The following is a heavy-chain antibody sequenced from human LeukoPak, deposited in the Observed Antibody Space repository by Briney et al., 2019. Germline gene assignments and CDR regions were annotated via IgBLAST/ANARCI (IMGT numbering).Heavy chain of an antibody. D-gene: IGHD3-10*01. CDR3: ARARAVVRYGSGNNYYTDV. Sequence: ASVKVSCKVSGYSFTAYYMHWVRQAPGQGLEWVGWMNPHSGDTDSAQKFQGRVTMTRDTSISTAYMELSWLTSDDTAVYYCARARAVVRYGSGNNYYTDVWGKGTAVIVSS. V-gene: IGHV1-2*02. J-gene: IGHJ6*03. CDR2: MNPHSGDT. CDR1: GYSFTAYY.